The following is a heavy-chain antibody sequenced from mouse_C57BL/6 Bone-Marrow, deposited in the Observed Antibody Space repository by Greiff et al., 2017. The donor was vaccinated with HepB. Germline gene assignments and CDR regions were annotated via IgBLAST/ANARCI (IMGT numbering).Heavy chain of an antibody. D-gene: IGHD1-1*01. J-gene: IGHJ4*01. CDR2: IDPNSGGT. CDR1: GYTFTSYW. Sequence: QVQLQQPGAELVKPGASVKLSCKASGYTFTSYWMHWVKQRPGRGLEWIGRIDPNSGGTKYNEKFKSKATLTVDKPSSTAYMQLSSLTSEDSAVYYCARHGSSYVRYAMDYWGQGTSVTVSS. CDR3: ARHGSSYVRYAMDY. V-gene: IGHV1-72*01.